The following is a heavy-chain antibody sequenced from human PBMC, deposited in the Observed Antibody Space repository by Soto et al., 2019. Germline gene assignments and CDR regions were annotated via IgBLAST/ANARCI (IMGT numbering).Heavy chain of an antibody. Sequence: SETLSLTCTVSGGSISSYYWSWIRQPPGKGLEWIGYIYYSGSTNYNPSLKSRVTISVDTSKNQFSLKLSSVTAADTAVYYCARFLWFGELSPWFDPWGQGTLVTVSS. D-gene: IGHD3-10*01. CDR3: ARFLWFGELSPWFDP. CDR1: GGSISSYY. V-gene: IGHV4-59*01. J-gene: IGHJ5*02. CDR2: IYYSGST.